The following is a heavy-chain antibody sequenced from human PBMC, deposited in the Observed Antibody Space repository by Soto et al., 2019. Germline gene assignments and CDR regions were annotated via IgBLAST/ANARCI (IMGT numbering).Heavy chain of an antibody. V-gene: IGHV5-51*01. J-gene: IGHJ6*02. CDR3: ARRXIYCSSTSSSYNYGMDV. D-gene: IGHD2-2*01. CDR1: GYSFTIYW. Sequence: GESLKISCKGSGYSFTIYWIGWVRQMPGKGLEWMGIIYPGDSDTRYSPSFQGQVTISADKSISTAYLQWSSLKASDTAMYYCARRXIYCSSTSSSYNYGMDVWGQGTTVTVSS. CDR2: IYPGDSDT.